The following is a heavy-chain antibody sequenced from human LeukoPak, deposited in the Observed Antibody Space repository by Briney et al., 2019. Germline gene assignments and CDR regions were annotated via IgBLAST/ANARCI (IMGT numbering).Heavy chain of an antibody. V-gene: IGHV3-30-3*01. CDR1: GFTFSSYA. CDR2: ISYDGSNK. CDR3: ARELHLRPDAFDI. J-gene: IGHJ3*02. Sequence: PGRSLRLSCAASGFTFSSYAMHWVRQAPGKGLEWVAVISYDGSNKYYADSVKGRFTISRDNSKNTLYLQMNSLRAEDTAVYYCARELHLRPDAFDIWGQGTMVTVSS. D-gene: IGHD3-3*02.